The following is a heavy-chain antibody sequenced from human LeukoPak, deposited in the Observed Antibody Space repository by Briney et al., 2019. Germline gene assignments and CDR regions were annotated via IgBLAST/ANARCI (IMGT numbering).Heavy chain of an antibody. CDR2: INQDGSDK. J-gene: IGHJ4*02. CDR3: VRVKRYSNAYGSDY. Sequence: GGSLRLSCAASGFTSSGYWMSWVRQAPGKGLEWVTNINQDGSDKYYVDSVKGRFTISRDNAKNSLYLQMNSLRAEDTAVYYCVRVKRYSNAYGSDYWGQRTLVTVSS. D-gene: IGHD5-18*01. CDR1: GFTSSGYW. V-gene: IGHV3-7*04.